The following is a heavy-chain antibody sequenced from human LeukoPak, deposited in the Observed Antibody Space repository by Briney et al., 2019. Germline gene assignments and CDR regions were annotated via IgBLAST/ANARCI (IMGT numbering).Heavy chain of an antibody. CDR3: ARQTYYDSSGYYYLNY. CDR1: GYSFTSYW. D-gene: IGHD3-22*01. CDR2: IYPGDSDT. J-gene: IGHJ4*02. V-gene: IGHV5-51*01. Sequence: GESLKIFCKGSGYSFTSYWIGWVRQMPGKGLEWMGIIYPGDSDTRYSPSFQGQVTISADKSISTAYLQWSSLKASDTAMYYCARQTYYDSSGYYYLNYWGQGTLVTVSS.